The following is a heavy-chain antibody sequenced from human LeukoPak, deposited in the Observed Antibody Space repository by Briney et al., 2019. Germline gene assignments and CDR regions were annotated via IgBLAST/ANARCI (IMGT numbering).Heavy chain of an antibody. J-gene: IGHJ2*01. D-gene: IGHD3-22*01. V-gene: IGHV3-48*01. CDR1: GFTFSSYS. CDR3: ARESSGYYMGNWYFDL. CDR2: ISNSSSTI. Sequence: GGSLRLSCAASGFTFSSYSMNWVRQAPGKGLEWVSYISNSSSTIYYADSVKGRFTISRDNAKNSLYLQMNSLRAEDTAVYYCARESSGYYMGNWYFDLWGRGTLVTVSS.